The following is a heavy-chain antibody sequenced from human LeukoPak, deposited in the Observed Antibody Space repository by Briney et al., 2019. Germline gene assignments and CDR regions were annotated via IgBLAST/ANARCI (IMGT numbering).Heavy chain of an antibody. V-gene: IGHV1-69*04. J-gene: IGHJ4*02. Sequence: GASVKVSCKASGGTFSSYAISWVRQAPGQGLEWMGRIIPILGIANYAQKFQGRVTITADKSTSTAYMELSSLRSEDTALYYCARVGYSNSYDYWGQGTLVTVSS. CDR3: ARVGYSNSYDY. D-gene: IGHD4-11*01. CDR1: GGTFSSYA. CDR2: IIPILGIA.